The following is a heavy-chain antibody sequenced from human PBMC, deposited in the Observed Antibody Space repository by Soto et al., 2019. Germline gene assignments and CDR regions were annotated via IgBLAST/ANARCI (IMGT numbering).Heavy chain of an antibody. D-gene: IGHD3-10*01. CDR1: GFTFSSTG. V-gene: IGHV3-33*01. Sequence: QVQLVESGGGVVQPGRSLRLSCAASGFTFSSTGMHWVLQAPCKGLEWVAVIWSDGSEKYYADSVKGRFSISRDNSKNTLYLHMDSLRAEDTAVYYCARDWGRFSFSSAYFVYWGQGTLVTVSS. CDR2: IWSDGSEK. CDR3: ARDWGRFSFSSAYFVY. J-gene: IGHJ4*02.